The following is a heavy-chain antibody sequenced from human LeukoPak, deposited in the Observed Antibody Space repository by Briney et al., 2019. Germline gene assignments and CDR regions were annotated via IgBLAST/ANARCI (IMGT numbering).Heavy chain of an antibody. CDR3: ARVKFWSGYELFDY. V-gene: IGHV1-3*01. Sequence: GASVKVSCKASGYTFTSYAMHWVRQAPGQRLEWMGWINAGNGNTKYSQKFQGRVTITRDTSASTAYMELSSLRSEDTAVYYCARVKFWSGYELFDYWGQGTLVTVSP. D-gene: IGHD3-3*01. J-gene: IGHJ4*02. CDR1: GYTFTSYA. CDR2: INAGNGNT.